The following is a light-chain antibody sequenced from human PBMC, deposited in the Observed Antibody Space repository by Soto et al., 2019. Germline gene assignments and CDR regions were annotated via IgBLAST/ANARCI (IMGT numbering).Light chain of an antibody. CDR2: AAS. CDR3: QRRYSSPPT. V-gene: IGKV1-39*01. Sequence: DIQMTQSPSSLSASVEDRVIITCRASQSISNHLNWYQQKPGKAPKLLIFAASSLQSVVPSRFSGSRSGPDFSLTISSQQPEDFETYYCQRRYSSPPTLGQGTKVEIK. CDR1: QSISNH. J-gene: IGKJ1*01.